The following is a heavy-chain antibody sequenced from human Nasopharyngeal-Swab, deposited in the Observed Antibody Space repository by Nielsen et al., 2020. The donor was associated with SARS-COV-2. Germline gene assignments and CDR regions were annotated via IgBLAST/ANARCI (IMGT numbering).Heavy chain of an antibody. CDR2: IDWDDDK. V-gene: IGHV2-70*01. Sequence: SGPTLVKPTQTLTLTCTFSGFSLSTSGMCVSWIRQPPGKALEWLALIDWDDDKYYSTSLKTRLTISKDTSKNQVVLTMTNMDPVDTATYYCARMTYPIGRSYYGMDVWGQGTTVTVSS. CDR3: ARMTYPIGRSYYGMDV. D-gene: IGHD1-26*01. J-gene: IGHJ6*02. CDR1: GFSLSTSGMC.